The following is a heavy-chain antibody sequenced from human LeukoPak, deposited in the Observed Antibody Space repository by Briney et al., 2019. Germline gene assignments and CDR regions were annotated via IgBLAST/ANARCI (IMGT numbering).Heavy chain of an antibody. CDR1: GFTFDDYA. CDR3: AKADSDFWSGYVDY. D-gene: IGHD3-3*01. CDR2: ISWNSGSI. J-gene: IGHJ4*02. V-gene: IGHV3-9*01. Sequence: GGSLRLSCAASGFTFDDYAMHWVRQAPGKGLEWVSGISWNSGSIGYADSVKGRFTISRDNAKNSLYLQMNSLRAEDTALYYCAKADSDFWSGYVDYWGQGTPVTVSS.